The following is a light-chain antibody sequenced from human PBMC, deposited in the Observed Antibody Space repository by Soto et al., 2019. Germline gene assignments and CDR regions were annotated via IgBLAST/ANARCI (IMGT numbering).Light chain of an antibody. J-gene: IGLJ1*01. V-gene: IGLV1-40*01. Sequence: QSVLTQPPSVSGAPGQRVTISCTGSSSNIGAGYDVHWYQQLPGTVPKLLIYGNSNRPSGVPDRFSGSKSGTSASLAITGLQAEDEADYYCQSYDSSLSYVLELGPSSPS. CDR2: GNS. CDR3: QSYDSSLSYV. CDR1: SSNIGAGYD.